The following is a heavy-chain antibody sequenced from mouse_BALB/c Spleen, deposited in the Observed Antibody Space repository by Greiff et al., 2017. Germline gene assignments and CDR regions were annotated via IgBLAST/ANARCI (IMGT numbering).Heavy chain of an antibody. Sequence: EVKLQESGPGLVKPSQSLSLTCTVTGYSITSDYAWNWIRQFPGNKLEWMGYISYSGSTSYNPSLKSRISITRDTSKNQFFLQLNSVTTEDTATYYCARGYVFDYWGQGTTLTVSS. V-gene: IGHV3-2*02. CDR1: GYSITSDYA. CDR3: ARGYVFDY. D-gene: IGHD1-2*01. CDR2: ISYSGST. J-gene: IGHJ2*01.